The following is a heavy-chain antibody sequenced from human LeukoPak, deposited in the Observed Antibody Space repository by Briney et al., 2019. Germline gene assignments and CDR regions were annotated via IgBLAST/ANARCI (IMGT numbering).Heavy chain of an antibody. CDR3: AREGGTVPDY. V-gene: IGHV4-39*07. CDR2: IYYSGST. Sequence: SETLSLTCTVSGGSISSSTYYWDWIRQPPGKGLGWIGSIYYSGSTYYNPSLESRVTISLDTSKKQFSLKLSSVTAADTAIYYCAREGGTVPDYWGQGTLVTVSS. J-gene: IGHJ4*02. CDR1: GGSISSSTYY. D-gene: IGHD4-17*01.